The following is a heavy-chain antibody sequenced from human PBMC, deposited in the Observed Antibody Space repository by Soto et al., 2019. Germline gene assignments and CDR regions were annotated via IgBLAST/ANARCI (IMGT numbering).Heavy chain of an antibody. CDR2: IWYDGSNK. CDR1: GFTFSSYG. J-gene: IGHJ4*02. CDR3: AKGRKYSSSTDFDY. V-gene: IGHV3-33*03. Sequence: GGSLRLSCAASGFTFSSYGMHWVRQAPGKGLEWVAVIWYDGSNKYYADSVKGRFTVSGDNSKSTLFLQMNSLRAEDTAVYYCAKGRKYSSSTDFDYWGQGSQVTVSS. D-gene: IGHD6-6*01.